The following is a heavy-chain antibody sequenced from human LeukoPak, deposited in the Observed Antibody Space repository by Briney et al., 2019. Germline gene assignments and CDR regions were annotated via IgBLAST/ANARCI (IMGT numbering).Heavy chain of an antibody. V-gene: IGHV1-69*13. CDR1: GGTFSSYA. CDR2: IIPIFGTA. Sequence: SVKVSCKASGGTFSSYAISWVRQAPGQGLEWMGGIIPIFGTANYAQKFQGRVTITADESTSTAYMELSSLRAEDTALYYCARADYYDTTDSAFDIWGQGTMVTVSS. CDR3: ARADYYDTTDSAFDI. J-gene: IGHJ3*02. D-gene: IGHD3-22*01.